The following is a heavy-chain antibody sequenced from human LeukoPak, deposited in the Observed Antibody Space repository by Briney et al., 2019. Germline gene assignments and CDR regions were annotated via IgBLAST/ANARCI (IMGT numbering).Heavy chain of an antibody. D-gene: IGHD5-18*01. J-gene: IGHJ4*02. V-gene: IGHV1-8*01. Sequence: ASVKVSCKASGYTFTSYDINWVRQATGQGLEWMGWMNPNSGNTGYAQKFQGRVTMTRNTSISTAYMELSRLRSDDTAVYYCARSPFGTAMVIGYWGQGTLVTVSS. CDR3: ARSPFGTAMVIGY. CDR2: MNPNSGNT. CDR1: GYTFTSYD.